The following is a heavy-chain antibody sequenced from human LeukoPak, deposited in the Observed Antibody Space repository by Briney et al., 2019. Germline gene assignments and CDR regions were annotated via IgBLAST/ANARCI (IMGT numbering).Heavy chain of an antibody. J-gene: IGHJ4*02. D-gene: IGHD5-24*01. CDR3: AKSGYNRFDY. CDR1: GFTFSSYS. Sequence: GGSLRLSCAASGFTFSSYSMSWVRQAPGKGLEWVSTISGSGGSTYYADSVKGRFTISRDNSKSTLYLQINSLRAEDTAVYYCAKSGYNRFDYWGQGTLVTVSS. V-gene: IGHV3-23*01. CDR2: ISGSGGST.